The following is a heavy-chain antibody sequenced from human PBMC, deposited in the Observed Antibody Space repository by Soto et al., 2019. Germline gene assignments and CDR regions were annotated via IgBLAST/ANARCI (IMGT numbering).Heavy chain of an antibody. D-gene: IGHD3-22*01. Sequence: VQLVESGGGLVKPGGSLRLSCAASGFTFSTYSMNWVRQAPGKGLEWVSSICSSSSYIYYADSVKGRFAISRDNAKTSLYVKMSSLRAEGTAVYYCAMYDSGGDYWSYYYYGMDVWGQGTTVTVSS. CDR1: GFTFSTYS. V-gene: IGHV3-21*01. CDR3: AMYDSGGDYWSYYYYGMDV. J-gene: IGHJ6*02. CDR2: ICSSSSYI.